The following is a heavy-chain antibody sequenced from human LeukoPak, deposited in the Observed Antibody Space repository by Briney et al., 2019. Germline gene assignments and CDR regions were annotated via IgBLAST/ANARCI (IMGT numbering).Heavy chain of an antibody. CDR3: AKTPAHLIAVAGPSDWYFDL. CDR1: GFTFSSYG. D-gene: IGHD6-19*01. CDR2: ISYDGSNK. V-gene: IGHV3-30*18. J-gene: IGHJ2*01. Sequence: PGGSLRLSCAASGFTFSSYGMHWVRQAPGKGLEWVAVISYDGSNKYYADSVKGRFTISRDNSKNTLYLQMNSLRAEDTAVYYCAKTPAHLIAVAGPSDWYFDLWGRGTLVTVSS.